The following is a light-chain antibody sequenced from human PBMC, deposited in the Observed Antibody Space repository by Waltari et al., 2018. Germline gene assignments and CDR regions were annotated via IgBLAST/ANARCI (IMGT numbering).Light chain of an antibody. V-gene: IGKV6-21*01. Sequence: IVLTQSPQSPSVTPNVIVTIICRARHCIGGRLHWYQQKPDQSHKILIMYASQSHSGLASRFSGSESETDCARTIDGLEAEDGATYYCRHSDSVPYSFGQGTKLEIK. CDR2: YAS. J-gene: IGKJ2*03. CDR3: RHSDSVPYS. CDR1: HCIGGR.